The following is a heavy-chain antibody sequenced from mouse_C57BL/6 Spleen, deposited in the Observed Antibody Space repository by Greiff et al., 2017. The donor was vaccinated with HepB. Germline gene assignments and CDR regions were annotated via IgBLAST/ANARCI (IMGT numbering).Heavy chain of an antibody. V-gene: IGHV1-81*01. D-gene: IGHD5-1*01. Sequence: QVQLQQSGAELARPGASVKLSCKASGYTFTSYGISWVKQRTGQGLEWIGEIYPRSGNTYYNEKFKGKATLTADKSSSTAYMELRSLTSEDSAVYFCARSAGVPHWYFDVWGTGTTVTVSS. J-gene: IGHJ1*03. CDR3: ARSAGVPHWYFDV. CDR1: GYTFTSYG. CDR2: IYPRSGNT.